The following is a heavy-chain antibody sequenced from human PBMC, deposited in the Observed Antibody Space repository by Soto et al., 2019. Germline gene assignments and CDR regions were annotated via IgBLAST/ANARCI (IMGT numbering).Heavy chain of an antibody. CDR2: INSVASYV. J-gene: IGHJ6*02. CDR3: TRDRSSFRRGRSRGPYGGLDV. D-gene: IGHD3-10*01. Sequence: QLVESGGGLVKPGWALRVSCAASRFACSSYSMHWVRQSPMKGLEWVASINSVASYVYYADSVEGRFTISRDNAKNSVYLQMNSLRAEDTAVYYCTRDRSSFRRGRSRGPYGGLDVWGQGTTVLVS. V-gene: IGHV3-21*01. CDR1: RFACSSYS.